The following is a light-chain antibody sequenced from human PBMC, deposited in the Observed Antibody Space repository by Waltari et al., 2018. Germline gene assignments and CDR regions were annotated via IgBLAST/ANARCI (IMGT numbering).Light chain of an antibody. CDR1: QSVSRA. CDR3: QHYVRLPVT. CDR2: GAS. V-gene: IGKV3-20*01. Sequence: EIVLTQSPGTLSLSPGERVTLSCRASQSVSRALAWYQQKPGQAPRLLIYGASSRATGIPDRFSGSWSGTDFSLTISRLEPEDCAVYYCQHYVRLPVTIGQGTKVEIK. J-gene: IGKJ1*01.